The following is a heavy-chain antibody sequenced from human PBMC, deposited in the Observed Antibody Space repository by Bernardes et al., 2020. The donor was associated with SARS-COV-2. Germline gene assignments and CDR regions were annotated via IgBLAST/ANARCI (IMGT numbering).Heavy chain of an antibody. V-gene: IGHV4-39*02. D-gene: IGHD3-22*01. CDR2: IYYTWST. CDR1: GGSISSSSYY. J-gene: IGHJ3*02. CDR3: ATASFYESSGSMGFDAFDI. Sequence: SQTLSLTCSVSGGSISSSSYYWGWIRQPPGKGLEWIGNIYYTWSTYYNPSLKSRVTISEDTSKNHFSLKLSSVTAADTAVYYCATASFYESSGSMGFDAFDIWGQGTMVIVSS.